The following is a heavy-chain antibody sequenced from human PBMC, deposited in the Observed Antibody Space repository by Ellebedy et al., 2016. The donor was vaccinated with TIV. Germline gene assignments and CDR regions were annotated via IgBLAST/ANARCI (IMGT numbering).Heavy chain of an antibody. Sequence: SETLSLTCTVSGGSISSSSYYWGWIRQPPGKGLEWIGNIYYSGNTYYNPTLNSRVTMSVDTSNNQFSLRLRSVTAADTAVYYCSRLEYPDVDLNLYFDLWGRGTLVTVSS. CDR2: IYYSGNT. V-gene: IGHV4-39*01. D-gene: IGHD1-1*01. CDR1: GGSISSSSYY. J-gene: IGHJ2*01. CDR3: SRLEYPDVDLNLYFDL.